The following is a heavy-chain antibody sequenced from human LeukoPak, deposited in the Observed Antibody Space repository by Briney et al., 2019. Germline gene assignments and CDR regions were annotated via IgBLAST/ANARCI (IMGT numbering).Heavy chain of an antibody. V-gene: IGHV1-2*02. CDR3: ASWAGGNEPVASFDY. Sequence: ASVKVSCKPTGYNFTAYYIFWMRQAPGQGLECMGWINLYNGATKYAQRFQSRVTMTRDTSISTAYTELSRLRSDDTATYYCASWAGGNEPVASFDYWGQGTLVTVSS. J-gene: IGHJ4*02. D-gene: IGHD1-14*01. CDR2: INLYNGAT. CDR1: GYNFTAYY.